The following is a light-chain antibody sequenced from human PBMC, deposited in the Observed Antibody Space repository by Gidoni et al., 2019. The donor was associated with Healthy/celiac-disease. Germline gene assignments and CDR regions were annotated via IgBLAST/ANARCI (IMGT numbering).Light chain of an antibody. V-gene: IGLV9-49*01. CDR2: VGTGGIVG. Sequence: QPVLTQPPSASASXGASVTLTCTLSSGYSNYKVDWYQQKPGKGPRFGMRVGTGGIVGAKGDGIPDRFSVLGSGLNRYLTIKNIQEEDESDYHCGADHGSGSNFVYVFGTGXKVTVL. J-gene: IGLJ1*01. CDR1: SGYSNYK. CDR3: GADHGSGSNFVYV.